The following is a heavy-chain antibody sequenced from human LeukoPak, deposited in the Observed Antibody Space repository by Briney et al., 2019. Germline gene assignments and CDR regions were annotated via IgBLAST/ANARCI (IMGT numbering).Heavy chain of an antibody. CDR3: ARGFGDWGLSWFDP. D-gene: IGHD3-10*01. V-gene: IGHV4-59*01. CDR2: ISYIGST. J-gene: IGHJ5*02. Sequence: SETLSLTCTVSGGSISSYFWSWIRQSPPRELEWIGYISYIGSTNYNPSLKSRVTISVDTSNNQFSLSLTSVTAADTAVYYCARGFGDWGLSWFDPWGQGTLVTVSS. CDR1: GGSISSYF.